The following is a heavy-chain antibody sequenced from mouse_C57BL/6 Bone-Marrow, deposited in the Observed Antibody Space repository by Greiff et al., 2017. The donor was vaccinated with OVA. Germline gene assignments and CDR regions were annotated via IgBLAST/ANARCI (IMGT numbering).Heavy chain of an antibody. V-gene: IGHV5-17*01. CDR2: ISSGSSTI. J-gene: IGHJ4*01. CDR3: ARRYYSNYGAMDY. D-gene: IGHD2-5*01. Sequence: EVMLVESGGGLVKPGGSLKLSCAASGFTFSDYGMHWVRQAPEKGLEWVAYISSGSSTIYYADTVKGRFTISRDNAKNTLFLQMTSLRSEDTAMYYCARRYYSNYGAMDYWGQGTSVTVSS. CDR1: GFTFSDYG.